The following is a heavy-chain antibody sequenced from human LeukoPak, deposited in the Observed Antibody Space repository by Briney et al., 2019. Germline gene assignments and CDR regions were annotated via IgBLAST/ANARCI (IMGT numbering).Heavy chain of an antibody. CDR2: IYYSGST. D-gene: IGHD2-15*01. CDR3: ARSIVVGVAATRWFDP. J-gene: IGHJ5*02. V-gene: IGHV4-39*01. Sequence: SETLSLTCTVSGGSISSSSYYWGWIRQPPGKGLEWIGGIYYSGSTYYNPSLKSRVTISVDTSKNQFSLKLSSVSAADTAVYYCARSIVVGVAATRWFDPWGQGTLVTVSS. CDR1: GGSISSSSYY.